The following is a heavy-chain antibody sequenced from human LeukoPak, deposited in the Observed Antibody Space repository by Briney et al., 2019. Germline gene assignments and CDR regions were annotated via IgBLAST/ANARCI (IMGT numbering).Heavy chain of an antibody. CDR1: GHTLTELS. CDR3: ARGPDSSGYYHDPYYFDY. D-gene: IGHD3-22*01. J-gene: IGHJ4*02. V-gene: IGHV1-24*01. CDR2: FDTQEGET. Sequence: ASVKVSCKISGHTLTELSIHWVRQAPGKGLEWMGGFDTQEGETIFAQNFQGRVTMTEDTSSDTAYMELSSLRSEDTAVYYCARGPDSSGYYHDPYYFDYWGQGTLVTVSS.